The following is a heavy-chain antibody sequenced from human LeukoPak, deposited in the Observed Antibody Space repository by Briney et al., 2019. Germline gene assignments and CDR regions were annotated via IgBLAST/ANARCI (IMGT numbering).Heavy chain of an antibody. D-gene: IGHD3-10*01. CDR3: ARVVRGEEAFDI. CDR1: GGSISSGGYS. J-gene: IGHJ3*02. V-gene: IGHV4-30-2*01. Sequence: SETLSLTCAVSGGSISSGGYSWSWIRQPPGKGLEWIGYIYHSGSTYYNTSLKSRVTISVDRSKNQFSLKLSSVTAADTAVYYCARVVRGEEAFDIWGQGTMVTVSS. CDR2: IYHSGST.